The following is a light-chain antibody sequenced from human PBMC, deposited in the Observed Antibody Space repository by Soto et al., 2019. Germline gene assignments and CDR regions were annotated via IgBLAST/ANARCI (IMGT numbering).Light chain of an antibody. J-gene: IGKJ1*01. V-gene: IGKV3-11*01. Sequence: EIVLTQSPATLSLSPGERATLSCGASQSVSTYLACYQHKPGQAPRLLIYDVSNRTTGIPARFSGSRSGTNFTLTISGLEPEDFAVYYCQHRSGWPPWTFGQGTKVQI. CDR2: DVS. CDR1: QSVSTY. CDR3: QHRSGWPPWT.